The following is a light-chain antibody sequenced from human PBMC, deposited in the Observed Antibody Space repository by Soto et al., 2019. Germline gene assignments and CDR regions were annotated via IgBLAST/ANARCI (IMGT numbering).Light chain of an antibody. Sequence: QSVLTQPASVSGSPGQSITISCTGTSGDVGTYKPVSWYQQHPGKAPKVIIYDDSKRPSGVSNRFSGSKSGNTASLTISGPQAEDEADYYCCSFAGSSTWFGGGTKVTVL. J-gene: IGLJ3*02. CDR2: DDS. CDR3: CSFAGSSTW. CDR1: SGDVGTYKP. V-gene: IGLV2-23*01.